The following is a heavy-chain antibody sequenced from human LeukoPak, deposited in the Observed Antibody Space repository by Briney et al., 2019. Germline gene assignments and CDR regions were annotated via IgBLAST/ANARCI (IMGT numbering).Heavy chain of an antibody. CDR3: AKVYWFGGYMDV. CDR2: IIGSGGST. J-gene: IGHJ6*03. CDR1: GFPFSSYA. D-gene: IGHD3-10*01. Sequence: GSLRLSCAATGFPFSSYAVSSVRLAPGKGLGWVSDIIGSGGSTYYAHSVEGRFTISRDNSKNAEYLQMYSLRAEDTAVYYCAKVYWFGGYMDVGGKGTTDAVS. V-gene: IGHV3-23*01.